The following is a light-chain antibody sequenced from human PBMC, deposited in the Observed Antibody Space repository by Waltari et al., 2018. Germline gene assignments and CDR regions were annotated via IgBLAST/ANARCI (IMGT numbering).Light chain of an antibody. V-gene: IGKV3-11*01. CDR1: PNIVRY. CDR3: QQRYNWPPFT. CDR2: DAS. Sequence: ETVLTQSPATLSLSPGERATLSCRASPNIVRYLAWSQQKPGHDPRLLIYDASNRASGIPARFSGSGSGTDFTLTISSLEPEDFAVYYCQQRYNWPPFTFGPGTRVDFK. J-gene: IGKJ3*01.